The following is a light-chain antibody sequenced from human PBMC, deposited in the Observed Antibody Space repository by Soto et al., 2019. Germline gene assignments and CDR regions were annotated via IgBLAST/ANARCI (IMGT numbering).Light chain of an antibody. V-gene: IGLV2-14*01. CDR1: SSDVGGFNY. Sequence: QSVLTQPASVSGSPGQSITISCTGTSSDVGGFNYVSWFQQHPGKAPKLLIYDVINRPSGVSHRFSGSKSGNTASLTISGLQAEDEADYYCTSYTSSGTYVFGTGTKVTVL. J-gene: IGLJ1*01. CDR3: TSYTSSGTYV. CDR2: DVI.